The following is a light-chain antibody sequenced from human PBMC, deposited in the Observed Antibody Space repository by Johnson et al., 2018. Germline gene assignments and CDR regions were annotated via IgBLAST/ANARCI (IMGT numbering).Light chain of an antibody. Sequence: QSVLTQPPSVSAAPGQKVTISCSGSSSNIGNNYVSWYQQLPGTAPKLLIYENNKRPSGIPDRFSGSKSGTSATLGITGLQTGDEAGYYCGTWDSSLSAVNVFGTGTKVTVL. V-gene: IGLV1-51*02. J-gene: IGLJ1*01. CDR3: GTWDSSLSAVNV. CDR2: ENN. CDR1: SSNIGNNY.